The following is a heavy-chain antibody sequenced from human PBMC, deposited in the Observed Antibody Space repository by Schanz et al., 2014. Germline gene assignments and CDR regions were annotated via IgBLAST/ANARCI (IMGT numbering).Heavy chain of an antibody. CDR3: ARGRTFDY. CDR2: INPSGGGT. Sequence: QVQLVQSGAEVKKPGASVKVSCKASGYTTFTDYYIHWVRQAPGQGLEWMGIINPSGGGTSYAPRFQDRVTVTRDTSRSTVYIDLHILTSEDTAVYYCARGRTFDYWGQGTLVTVSS. J-gene: IGHJ4*02. CDR1: GYTTFTDYY. V-gene: IGHV1-46*01.